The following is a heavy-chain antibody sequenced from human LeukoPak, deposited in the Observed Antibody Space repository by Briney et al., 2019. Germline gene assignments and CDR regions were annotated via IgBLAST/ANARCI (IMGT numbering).Heavy chain of an antibody. Sequence: GGSLRLSCAASGFTFSSYSMNWVRQAPGKGLEWVSYISSSSSTIYYADSVKGRFTISRDNAKNSLYLQMNSLRAEDTAVYYCARADLGYCSSTSCYGYYYYGMDVWGQGTTVTVSS. CDR3: ARADLGYCSSTSCYGYYYYGMDV. CDR1: GFTFSSYS. V-gene: IGHV3-48*01. J-gene: IGHJ6*02. D-gene: IGHD2-2*01. CDR2: ISSSSSTI.